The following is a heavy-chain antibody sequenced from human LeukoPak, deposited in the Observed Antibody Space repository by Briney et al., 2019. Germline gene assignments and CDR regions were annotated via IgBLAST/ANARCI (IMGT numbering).Heavy chain of an antibody. V-gene: IGHV3-69-1*01. D-gene: IGHD4-23*01. CDR1: GFTFTDYT. CDR2: ISTRSNI. Sequence: PAGSLRLSCAASGFTFTDYTINWVRQAPGKGLEWVSSISTRSNIYYADSVKGRFTVSRDNAKNSVYLQTNSLRAEDTAVYYCARDRSYVGFDYWGQGTLGTASS. CDR3: ARDRSYVGFDY. J-gene: IGHJ4*02.